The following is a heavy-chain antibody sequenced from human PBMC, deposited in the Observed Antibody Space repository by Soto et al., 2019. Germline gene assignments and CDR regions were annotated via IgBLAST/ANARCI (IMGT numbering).Heavy chain of an antibody. CDR1: GFXFSTYA. V-gene: IGHV3-23*01. CDR2: IREDGGST. J-gene: IGHJ4*02. Sequence: PGGSLRLSCAASGFXFSTYAMTWVRQVPGKGLEWVSAIREDGGSTYYADYVKGRFTISRDNSKNTLYLQMNSLRAEDTAVYYCAREIFYWGQGTLVTVSS. D-gene: IGHD2-15*01. CDR3: AREIFY.